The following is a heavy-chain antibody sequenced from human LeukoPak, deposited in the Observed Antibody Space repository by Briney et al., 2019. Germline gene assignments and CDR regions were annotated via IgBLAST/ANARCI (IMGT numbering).Heavy chain of an antibody. J-gene: IGHJ4*02. CDR1: GFTFANYA. V-gene: IGHV3-23*01. CDR2: ITGSGGST. D-gene: IGHD6-19*01. CDR3: ARDLGYSSGWWPLDY. Sequence: GGSLRLSCAASGFTFANYAMSWVRQAPGKGLEWVSAITGSGGSTYYADSVKGRFTISRDNAKNSLYLQMNSLRAEDTAVYYCARDLGYSSGWWPLDYWGQGTLVTVSS.